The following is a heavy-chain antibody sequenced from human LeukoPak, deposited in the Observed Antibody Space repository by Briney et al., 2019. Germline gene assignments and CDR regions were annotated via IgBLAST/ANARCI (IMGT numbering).Heavy chain of an antibody. J-gene: IGHJ4*02. CDR2: IKEDGSKT. Sequence: GGSLRLSCAASSFTFSSYWMTWVRQAPGKGLEWVANIKEDGSKTFYVDSVKGRFTISRDDSKSTVYLQMNSLRAEDTAVYYCARDYYDSGSYGGISFDYWGQGTLVTVSS. CDR3: ARDYYDSGSYGGISFDY. CDR1: SFTFSSYW. D-gene: IGHD3-10*01. V-gene: IGHV3-7*03.